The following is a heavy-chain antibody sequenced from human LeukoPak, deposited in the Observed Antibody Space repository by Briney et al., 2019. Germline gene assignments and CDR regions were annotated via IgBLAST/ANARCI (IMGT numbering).Heavy chain of an antibody. CDR1: GFNFSQYS. CDR2: ISYDGTNN. J-gene: IGHJ4*02. CDR3: ASLMVRGIRDFDH. D-gene: IGHD3-10*01. V-gene: IGHV3-30*04. Sequence: GGSLRPSCAASGFNFSQYSKYWVRQAPGKGVEWGAVISYDGTNNYRADSVKGRFTISRDNANNTLYLQMNSLRPEDTAVYFCASLMVRGIRDFDHWGQGTLVTVSS.